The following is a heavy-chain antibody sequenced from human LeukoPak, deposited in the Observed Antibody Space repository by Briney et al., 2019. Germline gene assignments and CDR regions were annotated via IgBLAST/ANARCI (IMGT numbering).Heavy chain of an antibody. CDR1: GGSFSGYY. D-gene: IGHD2-21*01. CDR3: ARGGDVI. V-gene: IGHV4-34*01. CDR2: INHSGST. J-gene: IGHJ3*02. Sequence: SETLSLTCAAYGGSFSGYYWSWIRQPPGKGLEWIGEINHSGSTNYNPSLKSRVTISVDTSKNQFSLKLSSVTAADTAVYYCARGGDVIWGQGTMVTVSS.